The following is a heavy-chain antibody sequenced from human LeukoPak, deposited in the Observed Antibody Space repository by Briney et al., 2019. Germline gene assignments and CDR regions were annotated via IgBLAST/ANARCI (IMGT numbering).Heavy chain of an antibody. CDR3: AKDTKYAGTTGWFDP. CDR1: GFTFSSYA. J-gene: IGHJ5*02. Sequence: PGGSLRLSCAASGFTFSSYAMSWVRQAPGKGLEWVSAISGSGGSTYYADSVKGRFTISRDNSKNTLYLQMNSLRAEDTAVYYCAKDTKYAGTTGWFDPWGQGTLVTVSS. V-gene: IGHV3-23*01. CDR2: ISGSGGST. D-gene: IGHD1-7*01.